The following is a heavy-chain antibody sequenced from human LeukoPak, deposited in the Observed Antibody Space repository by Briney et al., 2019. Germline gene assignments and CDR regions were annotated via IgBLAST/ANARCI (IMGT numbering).Heavy chain of an antibody. CDR2: ISYDGSNK. J-gene: IGHJ4*02. CDR1: GFTFSSYA. V-gene: IGHV3-30-3*01. D-gene: IGHD3-9*01. CDR3: AREDYDILTGYFDY. Sequence: GRSLRLSCAASGFTFSSYAMHWVRQAPGKGLEWVAVISYDGSNKYYADSVKGRSTISRDNSKNTLYLQMNSLRAEDTAVYYCAREDYDILTGYFDYWGQGTLVTVSS.